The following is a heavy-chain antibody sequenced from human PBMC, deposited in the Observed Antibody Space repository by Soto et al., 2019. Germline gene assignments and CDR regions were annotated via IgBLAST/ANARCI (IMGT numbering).Heavy chain of an antibody. Sequence: AGGSLRLSCAASGFAFNNYWMSWVRQAPGKGLEWVANIKRDGSEKHYVDSVKGRFTISRDNAKNSVYLQMNSLRPEDTAVYYCVSFIVGATIDYWGRGTLVTVSS. CDR1: GFAFNNYW. V-gene: IGHV3-7*05. CDR3: VSFIVGATIDY. CDR2: IKRDGSEK. D-gene: IGHD1-26*01. J-gene: IGHJ4*02.